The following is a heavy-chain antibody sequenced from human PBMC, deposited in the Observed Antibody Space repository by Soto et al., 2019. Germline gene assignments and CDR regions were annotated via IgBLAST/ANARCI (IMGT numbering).Heavy chain of an antibody. CDR3: ARGRHILTGYYRDLNYGMDV. Sequence: SETLSLTCTVSGGSISSYYWSWIRQPPGKGLEWIGYIYYSGSTNYNPSLKSRVTISVDTSKNQFSLKLSSVTAADTAVYYCARGRHILTGYYRDLNYGMDVCGQGTTVT. V-gene: IGHV4-59*12. D-gene: IGHD3-9*01. CDR1: GGSISSYY. J-gene: IGHJ6*02. CDR2: IYYSGST.